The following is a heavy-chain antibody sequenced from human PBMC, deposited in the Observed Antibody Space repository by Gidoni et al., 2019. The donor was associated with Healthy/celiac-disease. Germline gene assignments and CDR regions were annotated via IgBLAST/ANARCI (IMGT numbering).Heavy chain of an antibody. CDR3: ARTYSSGWETTNFDY. D-gene: IGHD6-19*01. J-gene: IGHJ4*02. CDR2: ISAYNGNT. CDR1: GYTFTSYG. Sequence: QVQLVQSGAEVKKPGASVKVSCKASGYTFTSYGISWVRQAPGQGLEWMGWISAYNGNTNHAQKLQGRVTMTTDTSTSTAYMELRSLRSDDTAVYYCARTYSSGWETTNFDYWGQGTLVTVSS. V-gene: IGHV1-18*01.